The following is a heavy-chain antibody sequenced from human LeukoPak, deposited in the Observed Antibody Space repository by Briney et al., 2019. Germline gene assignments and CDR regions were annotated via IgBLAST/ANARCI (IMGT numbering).Heavy chain of an antibody. CDR2: INAGNGNT. CDR1: GYTFPNYA. D-gene: IGHD5-24*01. Sequence: ASVKVSCKASGYTFPNYAIYWVRQAPGQRLEWMGWINAGNGNTKYSQNFQGRVTITRDTSATTAYMSLNSLRSEDTAVYYCATVPKRWLQLPHFDYWGQGTLVTVSS. J-gene: IGHJ4*02. CDR3: ATVPKRWLQLPHFDY. V-gene: IGHV1-3*01.